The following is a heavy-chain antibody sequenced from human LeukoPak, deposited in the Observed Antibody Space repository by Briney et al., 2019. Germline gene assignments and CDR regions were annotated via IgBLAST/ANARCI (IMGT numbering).Heavy chain of an antibody. CDR3: ARHQGVVDL. Sequence: PSETLSLTCAVYGGSFSGYYWSWIRQPPGKGLEWIGEINHSGSTNYNPSLKSRVTISVDTSKNQFSLNLNSVTAADTAVYYCARHQGVVDLWGRGSLVTVSS. CDR1: GGSFSGYY. CDR2: INHSGST. D-gene: IGHD3-3*01. V-gene: IGHV4-34*01. J-gene: IGHJ2*01.